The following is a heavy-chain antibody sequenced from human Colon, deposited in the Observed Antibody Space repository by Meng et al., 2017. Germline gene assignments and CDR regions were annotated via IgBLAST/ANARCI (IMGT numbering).Heavy chain of an antibody. CDR3: ARGGDWGFDY. CDR1: GASITTRNW. D-gene: IGHD3-16*01. V-gene: IGHV4-4*02. CDR2: VFHTGGT. Sequence: QVHLQESGPGLVKPSDTLSPTCAVSGASITTRNWWNWVRQAPGKGLEWIGDVFHTGGTSYNPSLESRLTISVDRSKNQFYLNLRSVTAADTATYYCARGGDWGFDYWGPGTLVTVSS. J-gene: IGHJ4*02.